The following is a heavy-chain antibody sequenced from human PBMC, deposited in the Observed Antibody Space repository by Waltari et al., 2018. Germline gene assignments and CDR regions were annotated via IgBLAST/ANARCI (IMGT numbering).Heavy chain of an antibody. CDR1: GFPFSTYA. Sequence: QVQLVESGGGVVQPGRSLRLSCAASGFPFSTYALHWFSQAPGKGVEVVAVILHDGSNTYYADSVKVRFTISRDNSKNTLYLQMNSLRAEDTATYFCARDRQSGGFRYDYWGQGTLVTVSS. CDR2: ILHDGSNT. D-gene: IGHD1-1*01. CDR3: ARDRQSGGFRYDY. J-gene: IGHJ4*02. V-gene: IGHV3-30*01.